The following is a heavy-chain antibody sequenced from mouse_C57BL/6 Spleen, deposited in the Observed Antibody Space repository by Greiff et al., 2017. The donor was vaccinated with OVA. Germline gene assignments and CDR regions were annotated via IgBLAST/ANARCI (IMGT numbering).Heavy chain of an antibody. V-gene: IGHV2-2*01. CDR3: ARSWDGYYFDY. J-gene: IGHJ2*01. D-gene: IGHD4-1*01. Sequence: QVQLQQSGPGLVQPSQSLSITCTVSGFSLTSYGVHWVRQSPGKGLEWLGVIWSGGSTDYNAAFISRLSISKDNSTSQVFFKMNSLQADDTAIYYCARSWDGYYFDYWGQGTTLTVSS. CDR2: IWSGGST. CDR1: GFSLTSYG.